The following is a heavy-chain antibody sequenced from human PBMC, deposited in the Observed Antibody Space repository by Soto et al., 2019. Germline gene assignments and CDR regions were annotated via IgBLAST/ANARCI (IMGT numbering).Heavy chain of an antibody. D-gene: IGHD6-19*01. Sequence: EVQLVESGGGLVKPGGSLRLSCAGSGFFFSSYTMNWVRQAPGKGLEWVSSISGNSGYIYYADSVKGRFTISRDNAKNSLFLQMKNLRAEDTAVYYCASEITVDGRGGYWGQGTLVTVSS. CDR1: GFFFSSYT. CDR3: ASEITVDGRGGY. V-gene: IGHV3-21*01. CDR2: ISGNSGYI. J-gene: IGHJ4*02.